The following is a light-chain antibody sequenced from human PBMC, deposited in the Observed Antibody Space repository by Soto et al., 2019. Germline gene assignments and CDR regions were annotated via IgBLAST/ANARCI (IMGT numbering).Light chain of an antibody. V-gene: IGLV1-40*01. CDR2: GNS. CDR3: QSYDSSLRMV. CDR1: SCNIGAGYD. Sequence: QAVLTQPPSVSGAPGQRVTISCTGSSCNIGAGYDVPWYQQLPGTAPKLLIYGNSNRPSGVPDRFSGSKSGTSASLAITGLQAEDEADYYCQSYDSSLRMVFGGGTKVTVL. J-gene: IGLJ2*01.